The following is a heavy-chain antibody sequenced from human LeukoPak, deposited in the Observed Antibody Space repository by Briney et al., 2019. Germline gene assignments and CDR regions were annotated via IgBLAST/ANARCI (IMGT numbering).Heavy chain of an antibody. CDR1: GFTFSTYW. V-gene: IGHV3-7*03. Sequence: GGSLRLSCAASGFTFSTYWMTWVRQAPGKGLEWVAIIKPDGSEKYYVDSVKGRFTISRDNAENSLFLQMNGLRPEDTAVFYCARGQYTHGLSYWGQGTLVTVSS. CDR2: IKPDGSEK. CDR3: ARGQYTHGLSY. D-gene: IGHD2-2*02. J-gene: IGHJ4*02.